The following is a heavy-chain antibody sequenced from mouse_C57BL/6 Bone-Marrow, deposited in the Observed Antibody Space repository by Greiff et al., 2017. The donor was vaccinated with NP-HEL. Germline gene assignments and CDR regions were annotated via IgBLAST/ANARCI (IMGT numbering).Heavy chain of an antibody. CDR1: GYTFTSYW. V-gene: IGHV1-69*01. Sequence: QLQQPGAELVMPGASVKLSCKASGYTFTSYWMHWVKQRPGQGLEWIGEIDPSDSYTNYNQKFKGKSTLTVDKSSSTAYMQLSSLTSEDSAVYYCARARPYYYGSSPYWYFDVWGTGTTVTVSS. J-gene: IGHJ1*03. CDR3: ARARPYYYGSSPYWYFDV. CDR2: IDPSDSYT. D-gene: IGHD1-1*01.